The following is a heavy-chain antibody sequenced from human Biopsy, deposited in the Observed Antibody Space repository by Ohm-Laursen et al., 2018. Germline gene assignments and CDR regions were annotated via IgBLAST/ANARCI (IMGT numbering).Heavy chain of an antibody. Sequence: TLFLTCSASGGSFTGHYWTWIRQPPGKGLEWIGHISHTGYTSYKSSLKSRVTISLDTSRKHFSLRLTSLAAADTAVYYCARGSNEYGGLYFPHWGQGTLVTVSS. D-gene: IGHD4-23*01. CDR2: ISHTGYT. CDR1: GGSFTGHY. CDR3: ARGSNEYGGLYFPH. V-gene: IGHV4-59*11. J-gene: IGHJ1*01.